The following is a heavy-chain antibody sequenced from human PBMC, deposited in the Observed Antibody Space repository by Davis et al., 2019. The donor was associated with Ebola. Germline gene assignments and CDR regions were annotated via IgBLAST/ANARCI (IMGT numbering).Heavy chain of an antibody. V-gene: IGHV3-30-3*01. CDR1: GFTFSSYA. J-gene: IGHJ4*02. CDR3: ARVLDHDDY. Sequence: GESLKISCAASGFTFSSYAMHWVRQAPGKGLEWVAVISYDGSNKYYADSVKGRFTISRDNSKNTLYLQMNSLRAEDTAVYYCARVLDHDDYWGQGTLVTVSS. D-gene: IGHD1-14*01. CDR2: ISYDGSNK.